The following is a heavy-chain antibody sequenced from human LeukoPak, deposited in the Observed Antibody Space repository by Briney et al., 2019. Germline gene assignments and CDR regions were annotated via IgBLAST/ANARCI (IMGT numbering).Heavy chain of an antibody. CDR2: ISSSGSTI. D-gene: IGHD2-15*01. CDR1: GLTFSSYE. V-gene: IGHV3-48*03. CDR3: ARVAASGGY. Sequence: PGGSLRLSCAASGLTFSSYEMNWVRQAPGKGLEWVSYISSSGSTIYYADSVKGRFTISRDNAKNSLYLQMNSLRAEDTAVYYCARVAASGGYWGQGTLVTVSS. J-gene: IGHJ4*02.